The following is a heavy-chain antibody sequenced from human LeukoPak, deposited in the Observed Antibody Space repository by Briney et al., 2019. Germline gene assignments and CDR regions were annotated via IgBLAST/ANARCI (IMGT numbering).Heavy chain of an antibody. D-gene: IGHD6-19*01. J-gene: IGHJ4*02. CDR2: IYNSGSA. V-gene: IGHV4-59*01. CDR3: ARRTPLEQWLVQKGFDY. Sequence: SETLSLTCTVSGGSMSDYYWSWIRQSPGRGLEWIGYIYNSGSATYNPSLKSRGTISLTPFNNQFSLKLASVTVADTAVYYCARRTPLEQWLVQKGFDYWGQGTLVTVSS. CDR1: GGSMSDYY.